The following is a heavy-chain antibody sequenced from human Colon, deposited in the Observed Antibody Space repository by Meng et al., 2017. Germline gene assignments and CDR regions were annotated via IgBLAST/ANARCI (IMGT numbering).Heavy chain of an antibody. CDR1: GGSISSSNW. CDR3: ARDFERGYYGSGSSYYGMDV. CDR2: IYHSGST. V-gene: IGHV4-4*02. D-gene: IGHD3-10*01. J-gene: IGHJ6*02. Sequence: SDTLSLTCAVSGGSISSSNWWSWVRQPPGKGLEWIGEIYHSGSTNYNPSLKSRVTISVDKSKNQFSLKLSSVTAADTAVYYCARDFERGYYGSGSSYYGMDVWGQGTTVTVSS.